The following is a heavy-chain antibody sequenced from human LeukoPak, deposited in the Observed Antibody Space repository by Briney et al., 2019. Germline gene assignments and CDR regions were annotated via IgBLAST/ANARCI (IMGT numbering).Heavy chain of an antibody. CDR3: ARDLPPAPWNGMDA. CDR2: IKSDGSST. CDR1: GFTFSNYW. D-gene: IGHD2-2*01. J-gene: IGHJ6*02. V-gene: IGHV3-74*01. Sequence: QPGGSLRLSCAASGFTFSNYWMHWVRHAPGKRLVRVSRIKSDGSSTNYADSVKGRFAISRDTSKNTVYLQMNSLRPEDTAVYYCARDLPPAPWNGMDAWGQGTTVTVSS.